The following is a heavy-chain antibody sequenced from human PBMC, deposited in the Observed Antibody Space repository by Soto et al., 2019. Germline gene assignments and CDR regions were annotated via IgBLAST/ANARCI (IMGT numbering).Heavy chain of an antibody. CDR3: ARVGQAYCGGDCYSSIDY. CDR1: GGTFSSYA. CDR2: IIPIFGTA. D-gene: IGHD2-21*02. J-gene: IGHJ4*02. Sequence: QVQLVQSGAEVKKPGSSVKVSCKASGGTFSSYAINWVRQAPGQGLEWMGGIIPIFGTANYAQNFQGRVTITADESTRTAYMELSSLRSEDMAVYYCARVGQAYCGGDCYSSIDYWGQGTLVTVSS. V-gene: IGHV1-69*01.